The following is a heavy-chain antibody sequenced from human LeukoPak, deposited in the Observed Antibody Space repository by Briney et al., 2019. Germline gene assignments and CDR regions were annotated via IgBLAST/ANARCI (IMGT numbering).Heavy chain of an antibody. CDR1: GFTFTNYG. Sequence: GGSLRLSCAASGFTFTNYGMRWVRQAPGRGLEWVAVIWYDGSKKYYADSVKGRFTTSRDNSKNTLYLQMNSLRAEDTAVYYCARDYYDSSDMDVWGQGTTVTVSS. J-gene: IGHJ6*02. D-gene: IGHD3-22*01. CDR3: ARDYYDSSDMDV. V-gene: IGHV3-33*01. CDR2: IWYDGSKK.